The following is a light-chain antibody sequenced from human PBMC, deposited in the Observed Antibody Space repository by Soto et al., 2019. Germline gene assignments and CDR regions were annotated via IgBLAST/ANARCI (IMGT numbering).Light chain of an antibody. V-gene: IGLV2-14*03. Sequence: QSALTQPPSASGPPGQSITISCTGTSSDVGGYNYVSWYQQHPGKAPKLMIYDVSNRPSGVSNRFSGSKSGNTASLTISGLQAEDEADYYCSSYTSSSLHVFGTGTKVTVL. J-gene: IGLJ1*01. CDR2: DVS. CDR3: SSYTSSSLHV. CDR1: SSDVGGYNY.